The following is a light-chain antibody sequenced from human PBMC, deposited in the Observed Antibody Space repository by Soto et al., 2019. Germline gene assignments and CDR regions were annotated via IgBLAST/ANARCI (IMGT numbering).Light chain of an antibody. CDR2: DVN. Sequence: QSALIQPPSVSGSPGQSVTISCTGTSSDVGGYNYVSWYQQHPGKAPKLMIYDVNKRPSGVPDRFSGSKSGNTASLTVSGLQAEDEADYYCCSYAGSSNVFGTGTKVTVL. CDR3: CSYAGSSNV. CDR1: SSDVGGYNY. J-gene: IGLJ1*01. V-gene: IGLV2-8*01.